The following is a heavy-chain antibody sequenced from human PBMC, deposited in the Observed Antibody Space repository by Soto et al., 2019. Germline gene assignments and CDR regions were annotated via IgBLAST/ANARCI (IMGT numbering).Heavy chain of an antibody. V-gene: IGHV5-51*01. CDR2: IYPGDSDT. D-gene: IGHD4-17*01. J-gene: IGHJ6*02. CDR3: ARHYDYGDYPYYYYYGMDV. CDR1: GYSFTSYW. Sequence: GESLKISCKGSGYSFTSYWIGWVRQMPGKGLEWMGIIYPGDSDTRYSPSFQGQVTISADKSISTAYLQWSSLKASDTAMYYGARHYDYGDYPYYYYYGMDVWGQGTTVTVSS.